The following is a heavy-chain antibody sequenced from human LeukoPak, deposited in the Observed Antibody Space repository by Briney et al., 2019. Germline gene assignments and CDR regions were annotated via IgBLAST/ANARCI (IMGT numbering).Heavy chain of an antibody. Sequence: SETLSLTCAVYGGSFSGYYWSWIRQPSGKGLEWIGEINHSGSTNYNPSLKSRVTISVDTSKNQFSLKLSSVTAADTAVYYCARHLGYFDYWGQGTLVTVSS. V-gene: IGHV4-34*01. CDR3: ARHLGYFDY. CDR2: INHSGST. CDR1: GGSFSGYY. J-gene: IGHJ4*02.